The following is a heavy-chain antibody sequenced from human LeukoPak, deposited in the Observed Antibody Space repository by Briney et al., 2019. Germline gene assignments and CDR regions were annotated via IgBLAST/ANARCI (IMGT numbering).Heavy chain of an antibody. CDR1: GGSFSGYS. D-gene: IGHD4-17*01. CDR2: IYYSGST. V-gene: IGHV4-34*09. Sequence: PSETLSLTCAVYGGSFSGYSWTWIRQPPGKGLEWIGYIYYSGSTYYNPSLKSRVTISVDTSKNQFSLKLSSVTAADTAVYYCARSETTVTKPHGWYFDLWGRGTLVTVSS. CDR3: ARSETTVTKPHGWYFDL. J-gene: IGHJ2*01.